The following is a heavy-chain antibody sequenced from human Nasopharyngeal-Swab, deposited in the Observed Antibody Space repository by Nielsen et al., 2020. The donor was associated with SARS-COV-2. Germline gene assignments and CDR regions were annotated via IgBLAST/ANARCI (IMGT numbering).Heavy chain of an antibody. D-gene: IGHD3-9*01. J-gene: IGHJ5*02. CDR1: GYTFTTYG. CDR3: ARDSSSGLRYFDWLSPGYNWFDP. Sequence: ASVKVSCKASGYTFTTYGIHWVRQAPGQRLEWMGWINAGNGNTKYSQKLQGRVTITRDTSASTAYMELSSLRSEDTAVYYCARDSSSGLRYFDWLSPGYNWFDPWGQGTLVTVSS. CDR2: INAGNGNT. V-gene: IGHV1-3*01.